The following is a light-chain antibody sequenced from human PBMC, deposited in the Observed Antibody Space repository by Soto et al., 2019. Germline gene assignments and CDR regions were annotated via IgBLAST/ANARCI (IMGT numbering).Light chain of an antibody. Sequence: DVQMTQSPSSLSASVGDRVTITCRASQGINSWLAWYQQKPEKAPKSLIHAASSLQTGVPSRFSGSGSGTDFTLTISNLQPEDSATYYCQQYNIYPLTFGGGTKVEIK. CDR2: AAS. CDR3: QQYNIYPLT. J-gene: IGKJ4*01. V-gene: IGKV1D-16*01. CDR1: QGINSW.